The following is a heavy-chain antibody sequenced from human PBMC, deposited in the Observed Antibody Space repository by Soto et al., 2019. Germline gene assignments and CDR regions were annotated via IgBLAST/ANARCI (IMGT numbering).Heavy chain of an antibody. V-gene: IGHV2-5*02. CDR2: IYWDDDK. J-gene: IGHJ6*03. Sequence: QITLKESGPTLVKPTQTLTLTCTFSGFSLSTGGVGVGWIRQPPGKALEWIALIYWDDDKRYNPSLKSRLTVTKDTSRNQVVLTVTNMDLVDTATYYCAHRLTLSTSWNYGYMDVWGNGTTVTVSS. CDR3: AHRLTLSTSWNYGYMDV. D-gene: IGHD3-16*01. CDR1: GFSLSTGGVG.